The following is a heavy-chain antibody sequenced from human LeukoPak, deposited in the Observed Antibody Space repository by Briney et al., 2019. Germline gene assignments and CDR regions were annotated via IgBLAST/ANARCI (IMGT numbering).Heavy chain of an antibody. J-gene: IGHJ6*03. V-gene: IGHV3-23*01. CDR2: ISGSGGST. CDR3: AKRRGLELLYYYYMDV. D-gene: IGHD1-7*01. Sequence: GGTLRLSCAASGFTFNTYGMSWVRQAPGKGLEWVSGISGSGGSTYYADSVKGRFTISRDNSKNTLYLQMNSLRAEDTAVYYCAKRRGLELLYYYYMDVWGKGTTVTVSS. CDR1: GFTFNTYG.